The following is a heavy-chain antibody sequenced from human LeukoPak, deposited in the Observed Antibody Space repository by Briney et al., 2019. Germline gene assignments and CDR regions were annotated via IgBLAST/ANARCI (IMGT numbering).Heavy chain of an antibody. CDR2: ITNNGGTT. Sequence: GGSLRLSCGASGFTFSSYAMHWVRQAPGKGLEYVSAITNNGGTTYYANSVKGRFTISRDNSKSTLYLQMGSLRDEDLALYYCARGRPDRHGDCFNWCFDVWDRGTLVTGSS. V-gene: IGHV3-64*01. D-gene: IGHD2-21*02. J-gene: IGHJ2*01. CDR3: ARGRPDRHGDCFNWCFDV. CDR1: GFTFSSYA.